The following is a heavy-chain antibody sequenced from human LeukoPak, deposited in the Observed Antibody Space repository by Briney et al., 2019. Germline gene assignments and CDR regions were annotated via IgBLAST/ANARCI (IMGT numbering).Heavy chain of an antibody. CDR1: GGSISSYY. CDR3: ARAYYDFWSGYNYYYYMDV. Sequence: PSETLSLTCTVSGGSISSYYWSWIRQPPGKGLEWIGYIYYSGSTNYNPSLKSRVTTSVDTSKNQFSLKLSSVTAADTAVYYCARAYYDFWSGYNYYYYMDVWGKGTTVTVSS. V-gene: IGHV4-59*01. CDR2: IYYSGST. J-gene: IGHJ6*03. D-gene: IGHD3-3*01.